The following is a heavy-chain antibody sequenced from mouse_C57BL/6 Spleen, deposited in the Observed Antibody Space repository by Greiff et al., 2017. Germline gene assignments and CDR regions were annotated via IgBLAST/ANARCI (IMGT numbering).Heavy chain of an antibody. D-gene: IGHD1-1*01. J-gene: IGHJ1*03. CDR1: GYTFTSYW. Sequence: QVQLKQPGAELVKPGASVKLSCKASGYTFTSYWMHWVKQRPGQGLEWIGMIHPNSGSTNYNEKFKSKATLTVDKSSSTAYMQLSSLTSEDSAVYYCARGRYYGSSYYWYFDVWGTGTTVTVSS. V-gene: IGHV1-64*01. CDR3: ARGRYYGSSYYWYFDV. CDR2: IHPNSGST.